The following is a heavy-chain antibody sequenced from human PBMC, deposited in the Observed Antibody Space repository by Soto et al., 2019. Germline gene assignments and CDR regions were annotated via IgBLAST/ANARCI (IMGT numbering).Heavy chain of an antibody. J-gene: IGHJ6*02. Sequence: ASVKVSCKAFVYTFTSYYMHWVRQAPVQGLEWMGIINPSGGSTSYAQKFQGRVTMTRDKSTSTAYMELSSLRSEHTAVYYCASQSADTSIAARTYYYYGMDVWGQGTTVTVS. D-gene: IGHD6-6*01. CDR1: VYTFTSYY. CDR2: INPSGGST. V-gene: IGHV1-46*01. CDR3: ASQSADTSIAARTYYYYGMDV.